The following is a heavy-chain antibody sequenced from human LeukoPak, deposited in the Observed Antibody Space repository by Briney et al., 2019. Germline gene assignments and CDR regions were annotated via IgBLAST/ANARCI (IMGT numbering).Heavy chain of an antibody. J-gene: IGHJ6*03. CDR2: ISSSSSTI. D-gene: IGHD2-2*01. Sequence: GESLRLSCAASGFTFSSYSMNWVRQAPGKGLEWVSYISSSSSTIYYADSVKGRFTISRDNAKNSLYLQMNSLRAEDTAVYYCARVRIVVVPAAPYYYYYMDVWGKGTTVTVSS. V-gene: IGHV3-48*01. CDR1: GFTFSSYS. CDR3: ARVRIVVVPAAPYYYYYMDV.